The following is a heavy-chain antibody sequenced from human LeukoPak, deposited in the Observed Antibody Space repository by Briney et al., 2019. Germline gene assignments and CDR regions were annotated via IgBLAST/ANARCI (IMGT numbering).Heavy chain of an antibody. J-gene: IGHJ4*02. CDR1: GFTFSSYA. CDR3: AKTTTGYSSGRFPGWPVDY. Sequence: GGSLRLSCAASGFTFSSYAMFWVGQRRGRGLEWDSGIFGRGGRTHYADSVKGRFTISRDNSKNTVYLQMDSLRAEDTAVYYCAKTTTGYSSGRFPGWPVDYWAREPWSPSPQ. D-gene: IGHD6-19*01. V-gene: IGHV3-23*01. CDR2: IFGRGGRT.